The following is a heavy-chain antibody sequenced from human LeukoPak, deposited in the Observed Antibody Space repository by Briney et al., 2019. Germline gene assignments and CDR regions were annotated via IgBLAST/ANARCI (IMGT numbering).Heavy chain of an antibody. CDR3: AKDYVRYCSGGSCYYFDY. J-gene: IGHJ4*02. CDR2: INWNGGST. D-gene: IGHD2-15*01. Sequence: GGSLRLSCAASGFTFDDYGMSWVRQAPGKGLEWVSGINWNGGSTGYADSVKGRFTISRDNSKNTLYLQMNSLRAEDTAVYYCAKDYVRYCSGGSCYYFDYWGQGTLVTVSS. V-gene: IGHV3-20*04. CDR1: GFTFDDYG.